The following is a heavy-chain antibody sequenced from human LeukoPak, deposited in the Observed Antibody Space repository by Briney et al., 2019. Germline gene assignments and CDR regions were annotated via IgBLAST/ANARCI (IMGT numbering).Heavy chain of an antibody. CDR3: ARQREGYFDL. J-gene: IGHJ2*01. CDR2: MYYSGNS. V-gene: IGHV4-59*08. CDR1: GASIRSHY. Sequence: SETLSLTCTVSGASIRSHYWSWIRRPPGKGLEWIGYMYYSGNSNYNPALKSRVTISVVTSKNQFSLKVTSVTAADTAMYFCARQREGYFDLWGRGTVVTVSS.